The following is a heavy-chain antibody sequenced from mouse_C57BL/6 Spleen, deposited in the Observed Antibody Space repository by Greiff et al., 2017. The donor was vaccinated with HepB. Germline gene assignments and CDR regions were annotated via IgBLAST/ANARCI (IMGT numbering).Heavy chain of an antibody. CDR1: GYAFSSSW. CDR3: ATYYGKKGYAMDY. CDR2: IYPGDGDT. D-gene: IGHD2-10*01. V-gene: IGHV1-82*01. J-gene: IGHJ4*01. Sequence: VQRVESGPELVKPGASVKISCKASGYAFSSSWMNWVKQRPGKGLEWIGRIYPGDGDTNYNGKFKGKATLTADKSSSTAYMQLSSLTSEDSAVYFCATYYGKKGYAMDYWGQGTSVTVSS.